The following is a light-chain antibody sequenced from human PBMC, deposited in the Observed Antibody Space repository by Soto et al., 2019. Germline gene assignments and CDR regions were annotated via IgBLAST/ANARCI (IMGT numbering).Light chain of an antibody. Sequence: QSVLTQPPSASGTPGQRVTISCSGSSSNIGSNAVNWYQHLPGTAPKLLIYLNNQWPSGVPDRFSGSKSSTSASLAISGLQSEDEAVYYCATWDDSLNGPVFGGGTKVTVL. J-gene: IGLJ2*01. V-gene: IGLV1-44*01. CDR3: ATWDDSLNGPV. CDR1: SSNIGSNA. CDR2: LNN.